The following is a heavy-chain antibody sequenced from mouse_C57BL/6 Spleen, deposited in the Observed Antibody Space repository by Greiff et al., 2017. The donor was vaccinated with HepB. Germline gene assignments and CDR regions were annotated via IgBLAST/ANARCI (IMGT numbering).Heavy chain of an antibody. V-gene: IGHV5-4*01. CDR2: ISDGGSYT. CDR3: ARDLLRGYAMDY. D-gene: IGHD1-1*01. Sequence: EVQLVESGGGLVKPGGSLKLSCAASGFTFSSYAMSWVRQTPEKRLEWVATISDGGSYTYYPDNVKGRFTISRDNAKNNLYLQMSHLKSEDTAMYYCARDLLRGYAMDYWGQGTSVTVSS. J-gene: IGHJ4*01. CDR1: GFTFSSYA.